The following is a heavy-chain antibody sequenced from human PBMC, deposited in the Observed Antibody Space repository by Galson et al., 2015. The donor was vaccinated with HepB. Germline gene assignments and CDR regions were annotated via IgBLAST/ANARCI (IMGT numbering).Heavy chain of an antibody. J-gene: IGHJ6*02. Sequence: SVKVSCKASGYTFTSYAMNWVRQAPGQGLEWMGWINTNTGNPTYAQGFTGRFVFSLDTSVSTAYLQISSLKAEDTAVYYCARDPVVPAAMLVVYGMDVWGQGTTVTVSS. CDR2: INTNTGNP. CDR3: ARDPVVPAAMLVVYGMDV. V-gene: IGHV7-4-1*02. CDR1: GYTFTSYA. D-gene: IGHD2-2*01.